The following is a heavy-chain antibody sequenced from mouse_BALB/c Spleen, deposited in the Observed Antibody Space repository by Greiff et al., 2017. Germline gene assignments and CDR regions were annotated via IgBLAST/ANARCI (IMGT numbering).Heavy chain of an antibody. D-gene: IGHD1-1*01. Sequence: QVQLKESGPGLVQPSQSLSITCTASGFSLTSYGVHWVRQSPGEGLEWLGVIWSGGSTDYNAAFISRLSISKDNSKSQVFCKMNSLQANDTAIYYCASVTTVVATPFAYWGQGTLVTVSA. CDR1: GFSLTSYG. CDR2: IWSGGST. J-gene: IGHJ3*01. V-gene: IGHV2-2*02. CDR3: ASVTTVVATPFAY.